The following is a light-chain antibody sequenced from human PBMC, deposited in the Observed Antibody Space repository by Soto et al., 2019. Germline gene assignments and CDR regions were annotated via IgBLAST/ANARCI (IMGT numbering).Light chain of an antibody. J-gene: IGKJ5*01. CDR3: QQDYNLPFT. CDR2: GAS. Sequence: EIVVTQSPGTLSLSPGERATLSCRASQSIDSNYLSWYRQKPGQAPRLIISGASTRATGTPARFRGSGSGTDFTLTISSLQPEDFAVYYCQQDYNLPFTFGQGTRMEIK. V-gene: IGKV3D-7*01. CDR1: QSIDSNY.